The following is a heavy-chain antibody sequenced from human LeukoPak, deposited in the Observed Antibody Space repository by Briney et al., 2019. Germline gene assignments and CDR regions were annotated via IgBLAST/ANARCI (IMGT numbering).Heavy chain of an antibody. D-gene: IGHD2-2*02. CDR3: ARANTPFADY. CDR2: ISYDGSNK. V-gene: IGHV3-30*09. CDR1: GFTFSSYD. Sequence: GGSLRLSCAASGFTFSSYDMHWVRQAPGKGLEWVAVISYDGSNKYYADSVKGRFAISRDNSKNMVYLQMNSLRVEDTAVYYCARANTPFADYWGQGTLVTVSS. J-gene: IGHJ4*02.